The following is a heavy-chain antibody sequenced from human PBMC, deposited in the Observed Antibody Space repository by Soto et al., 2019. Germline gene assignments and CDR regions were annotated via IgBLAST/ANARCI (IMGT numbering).Heavy chain of an antibody. CDR3: AKEGGLSGSYYISSSYYFDY. V-gene: IGHV3-23*01. Sequence: GGSLRHSCASSGFTFSSYAMSWVRQAPGKGLDWVSVISGSGENTYYADSVKGRFTISRDNSKNTLYLQMNSLRAEDTSVYYCAKEGGLSGSYYISSSYYFDYWGQGTLLTVSS. D-gene: IGHD1-26*01. J-gene: IGHJ4*02. CDR1: GFTFSSYA. CDR2: ISGSGENT.